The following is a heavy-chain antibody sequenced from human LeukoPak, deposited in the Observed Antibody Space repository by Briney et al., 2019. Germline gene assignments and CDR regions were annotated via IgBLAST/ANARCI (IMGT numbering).Heavy chain of an antibody. J-gene: IGHJ5*02. CDR1: GFTFSSFG. D-gene: IGHD2-2*01. CDR3: ARAGSTNSWFDP. V-gene: IGHV3-21*01. Sequence: GGSLRLSCAASGFTFSSFGMNWVRQAPGKGLEWVSSISMSSSYIYYADSVTGRFTISRDNAKNSLYLQMNSLRAEDTAVYYCARAGSTNSWFDPWGQGTLVIVSS. CDR2: ISMSSSYI.